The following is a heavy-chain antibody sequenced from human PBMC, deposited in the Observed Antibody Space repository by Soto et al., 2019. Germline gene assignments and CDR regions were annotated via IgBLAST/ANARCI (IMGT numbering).Heavy chain of an antibody. D-gene: IGHD6-13*01. V-gene: IGHV3-11*04. Sequence: GGSLRLSCAASGFTFSALYMSWVRQAPGKGLEWISCTVSGGDKKIYTESVRGRFTISRDNAKNSLYLQMNSLRAEDTAVYYCARWGIAAGDYWGQGTLVTVSS. CDR2: TVSGGDKK. J-gene: IGHJ4*02. CDR1: GFTFSALY. CDR3: ARWGIAAGDY.